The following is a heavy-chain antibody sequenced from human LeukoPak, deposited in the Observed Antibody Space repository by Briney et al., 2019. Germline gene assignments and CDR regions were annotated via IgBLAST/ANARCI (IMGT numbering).Heavy chain of an antibody. D-gene: IGHD6-13*01. CDR3: ARDRIDPKDWQQLWSYYYGMDV. CDR1: GFTFSSYW. CDR2: IKQDGSEK. Sequence: GGSLRLSCAASGFTFSSYWMSWVRQAPGKGLEWVANIKQDGSEKNYVDSVKGRFTISRDNAKNSLYLQMNSLRAEDTAVYYCARDRIDPKDWQQLWSYYYGMDVWGQGTTVTVSS. V-gene: IGHV3-7*03. J-gene: IGHJ6*02.